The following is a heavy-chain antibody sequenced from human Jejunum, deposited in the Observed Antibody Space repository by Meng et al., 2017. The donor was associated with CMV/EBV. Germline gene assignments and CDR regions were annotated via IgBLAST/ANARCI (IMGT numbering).Heavy chain of an antibody. Sequence: GSAQRLLNPSQLLPPPCTVPGVPISSGDYSWNWIRHSPGKGLEWIGYIYYNGNAYYNPSLQSRVSISVDTSKNEFSLNLNSVTAADTALYFCARGGIFRGIDYWGQGTLVTVSS. V-gene: IGHV4-30-4*08. CDR2: IYYNGNA. D-gene: IGHD3-10*01. CDR1: GVPISSGDYS. J-gene: IGHJ4*02. CDR3: ARGGIFRGIDY.